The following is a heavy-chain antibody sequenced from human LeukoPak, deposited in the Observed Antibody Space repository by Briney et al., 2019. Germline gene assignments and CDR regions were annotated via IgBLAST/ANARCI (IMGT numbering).Heavy chain of an antibody. CDR3: ARRKDVVVVPGTMGYYLDV. Sequence: PGGSLRLSCAASGFTFSSYTMNWVRQAPGMGLEWVSSISDSSYYIYYADSVRGRFTVSRDNAKNSLYPQMNGLRAEDTAVYYCARRKDVVVVPGTMGYYLDVWGKGTTVTVSS. J-gene: IGHJ6*03. D-gene: IGHD2-2*01. CDR2: ISDSSYYI. V-gene: IGHV3-21*01. CDR1: GFTFSSYT.